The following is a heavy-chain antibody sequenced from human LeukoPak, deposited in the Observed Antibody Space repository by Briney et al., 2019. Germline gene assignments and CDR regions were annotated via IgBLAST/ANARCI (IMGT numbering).Heavy chain of an antibody. Sequence: GGSLRLSFEASGLTFSSYSMNWVGQAPGKGLDWVSSIISSSSYIYYADSVKGRFTISRDNAKNSLYLQMNSLRAEDTAVYYCARARLDCSGGSCYDYAPPTSFRHWGQGTLVTVSS. CDR2: IISSSSYI. CDR3: ARARLDCSGGSCYDYAPPTSFRH. V-gene: IGHV3-21*01. J-gene: IGHJ1*01. D-gene: IGHD2-15*01. CDR1: GLTFSSYS.